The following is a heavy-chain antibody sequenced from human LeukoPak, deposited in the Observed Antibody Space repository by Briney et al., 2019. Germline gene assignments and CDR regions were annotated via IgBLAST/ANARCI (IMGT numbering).Heavy chain of an antibody. CDR2: IRSKTNSYAT. J-gene: IGHJ4*02. CDR1: GFTFSNAW. Sequence: GGSLRLSCAASGFTFSNAWMSWVRQAPGKGLEWVGRIRSKTNSYATSYAASVKGRFALSRDDSKNTLYLQMNSLRAEDTAVYYCAKDWTGVRPYEFWGQGILVTVSS. V-gene: IGHV3-15*01. CDR3: AKDWTGVRPYEF. D-gene: IGHD3-10*01.